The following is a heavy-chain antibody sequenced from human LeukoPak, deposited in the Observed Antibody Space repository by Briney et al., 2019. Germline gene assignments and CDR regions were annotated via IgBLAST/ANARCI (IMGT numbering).Heavy chain of an antibody. J-gene: IGHJ4*02. CDR3: AIMYPYYDGRGYWVQ. CDR1: GFTFSSYA. Sequence: GESLRLSCAASGFTFSSYAMGWVRQAPGKGLEWLSGISISGGSTSYADSVKGRFTISRDNPRNTLYMEMNSLRVEDTAVYYCAIMYPYYDGRGYWVQWGQGTLVTVSS. CDR2: ISISGGST. V-gene: IGHV3-23*01. D-gene: IGHD3-22*01.